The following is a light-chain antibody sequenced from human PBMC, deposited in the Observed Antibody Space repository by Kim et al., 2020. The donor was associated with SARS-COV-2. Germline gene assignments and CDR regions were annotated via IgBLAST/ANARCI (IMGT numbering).Light chain of an antibody. CDR2: RNN. J-gene: IGLJ2*01. CDR3: AARDDSLRGV. CDR1: SYNIGSNY. Sequence: PVQRVNVSCSGSSYNIGSNYVYWHQQHPGTAHKLLNCRNNQRACGVPGRFACYKAGTSASLAISGRGAEDEADYYCAARDDSLRGVFGGGTQLTVL. V-gene: IGLV1-47*01.